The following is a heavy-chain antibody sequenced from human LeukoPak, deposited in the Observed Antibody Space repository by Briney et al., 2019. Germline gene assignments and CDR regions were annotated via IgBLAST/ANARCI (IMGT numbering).Heavy chain of an antibody. D-gene: IGHD3-16*01. CDR3: AKRGGMYPAHYFDY. CDR2: AHYDGSKK. V-gene: IGHV3-30*02. Sequence: GGSLRLSCAASGFTFSTCGMFWVRQAPGKGLEWVAFAHYDGSKKYYADSVKGRFTISRDNSENTLYLQMNSLRAEDTAVYYCAKRGGMYPAHYFDYWGQGTLVTVSS. CDR1: GFTFSTCG. J-gene: IGHJ4*02.